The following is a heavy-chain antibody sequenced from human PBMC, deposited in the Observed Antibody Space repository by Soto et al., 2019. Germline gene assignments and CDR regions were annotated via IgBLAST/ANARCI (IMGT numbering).Heavy chain of an antibody. CDR2: IYHSGYT. D-gene: IGHD1-7*01. CDR3: ARDSLTGNYFDP. CDR1: GGSIRSGGYA. J-gene: IGHJ5*02. Sequence: SSDTLSLTCAVSGGSIRSGGYAWNWFRQRPGKGLEWIGYIYHSGYTSYNPSLKNRVTISVDKSKNQFSLTLSFVTAADTAVYYCARDSLTGNYFDPWGQGTLVTVS. V-gene: IGHV4-30-2*01.